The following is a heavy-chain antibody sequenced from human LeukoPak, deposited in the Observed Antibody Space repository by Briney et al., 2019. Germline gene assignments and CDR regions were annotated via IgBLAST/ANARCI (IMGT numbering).Heavy chain of an antibody. CDR3: DYHGN. D-gene: IGHD3-10*01. V-gene: IGHV3-48*02. J-gene: IGHJ4*02. CDR1: GFTFSSSE. Sequence: GGSLRLSCAASGFTFSSSEMNRMRQAPGKGLEWLSSISGSSTSIYYADSVKGRFTISRDNVKNLLYLQMNSLRDEDTAVYYCDYHGNWGQGTLVTVSS. CDR2: ISGSSTSI.